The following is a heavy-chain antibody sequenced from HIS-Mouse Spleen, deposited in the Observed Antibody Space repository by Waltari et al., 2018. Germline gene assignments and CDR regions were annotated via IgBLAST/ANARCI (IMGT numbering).Heavy chain of an antibody. Sequence: QVQLQQWGAGLLKPSETLSLTCAVYGGSFSGYYWSWIRQPPGKGLEGIGEINQSGSTNYNPSLKSRVTISVDTSKNQFSLKLSSVTAADTAVYYCARVNSSFDYWGQGTLVTVSS. J-gene: IGHJ4*02. CDR3: ARVNSSFDY. CDR1: GGSFSGYY. CDR2: INQSGST. D-gene: IGHD6-13*01. V-gene: IGHV4-34*01.